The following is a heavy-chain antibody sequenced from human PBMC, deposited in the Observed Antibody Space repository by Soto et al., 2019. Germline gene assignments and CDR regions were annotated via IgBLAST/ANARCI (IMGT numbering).Heavy chain of an antibody. D-gene: IGHD3-22*01. Sequence: GSLRLSCAASGFTVSSNYMSWVRQAPGKGLEWVSVIYSGGSTYYADSVKGRFTISRDNSKNTLYLQMNSLRAEDTAVYYCARNYYDSGGGFDYWGQGILVTVSS. J-gene: IGHJ4*02. CDR1: GFTVSSNY. CDR3: ARNYYDSGGGFDY. V-gene: IGHV3-53*01. CDR2: IYSGGST.